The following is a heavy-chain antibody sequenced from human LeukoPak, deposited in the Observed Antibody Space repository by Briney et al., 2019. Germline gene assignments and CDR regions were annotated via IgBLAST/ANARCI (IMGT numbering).Heavy chain of an antibody. CDR3: ARAFRYCSSTSCYLDP. J-gene: IGHJ5*02. V-gene: IGHV3-11*06. CDR1: GFTFSDYY. Sequence: GGSLRLSCAASGFTFSDYYMSWIRQAPGKGLEWVSYISTSSYTNYADSVKGRFTISRDNAKNSLYLQMNSMRVEDTAVYYCARAFRYCSSTSCYLDPWGQGTLVTVSS. D-gene: IGHD2-2*01. CDR2: ISTSSYT.